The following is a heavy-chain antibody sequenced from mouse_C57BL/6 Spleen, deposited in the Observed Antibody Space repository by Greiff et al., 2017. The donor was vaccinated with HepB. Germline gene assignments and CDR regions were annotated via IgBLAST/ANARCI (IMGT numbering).Heavy chain of an antibody. Sequence: VQLQQPGAELVMPGASVKLSCKASGYTFTSYWMHWVKQRPGQGLEWIGEIDPSDSYTNYNQKFKGKSTLTVDKSSSTAYMPLSSLTSEDSAVYYGARLGNWGYAMDYWGQGTSVTVSS. CDR2: IDPSDSYT. J-gene: IGHJ4*01. V-gene: IGHV1-69*01. CDR3: ARLGNWGYAMDY. CDR1: GYTFTSYW. D-gene: IGHD4-1*01.